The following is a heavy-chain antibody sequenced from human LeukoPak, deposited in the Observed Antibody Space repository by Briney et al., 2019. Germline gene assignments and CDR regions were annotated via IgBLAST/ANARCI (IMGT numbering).Heavy chain of an antibody. CDR1: GYTFTGYY. CDR3: ARDSVKALAGT. D-gene: IGHD6-19*01. Sequence: GASVTVSCKASGYTFTGYYMHWVRQAPGQGLEWMGWINPNSGGTNYAQKFQGRVTMTRDTSISTAYMELSRLRSDDTAVYYCARDSVKALAGTGGQEPLVPSPQ. V-gene: IGHV1-2*02. CDR2: INPNSGGT. J-gene: IGHJ4*02.